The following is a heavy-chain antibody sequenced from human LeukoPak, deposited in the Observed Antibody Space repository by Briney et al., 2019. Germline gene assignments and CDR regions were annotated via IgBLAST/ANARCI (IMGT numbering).Heavy chain of an antibody. CDR2: IYYSGST. CDR3: ASLSEYGYAGDY. J-gene: IGHJ4*02. V-gene: IGHV4-31*03. Sequence: SETLSLTCTVSGASISSGGYYWSWIRQHPGKGLECIGYIYYSGSTYYNPSLKSRITISLGASKNQFSLKLSSVTAADTAVYYCASLSEYGYAGDYWGQGTLVTVSS. CDR1: GASISSGGYY. D-gene: IGHD2-2*01.